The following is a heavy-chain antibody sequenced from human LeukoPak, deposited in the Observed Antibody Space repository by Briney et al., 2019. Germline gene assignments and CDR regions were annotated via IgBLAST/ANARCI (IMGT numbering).Heavy chain of an antibody. J-gene: IGHJ4*02. CDR2: VISTDST. CDR1: GFTFSSYA. CDR3: AKVGPKALDY. V-gene: IGHV3-23*01. Sequence: GGSLRLSCAASGFTFSSYAMSWVRQAPGKGLEWVSAVISTDSTYYADSVKGRFTISRDNSKNTLYLQMNSLRAEDTAVYYCAKVGPKALDYWGQGTLVTVSS.